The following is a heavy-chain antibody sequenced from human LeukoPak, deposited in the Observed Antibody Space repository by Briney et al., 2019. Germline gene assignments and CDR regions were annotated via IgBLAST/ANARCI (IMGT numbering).Heavy chain of an antibody. CDR1: GYTFTGYY. V-gene: IGHV1-2*02. CDR3: ARGLGYCSSTSCQNWFDP. CDR2: INPNGGGT. D-gene: IGHD2-2*01. J-gene: IGHJ5*02. Sequence: ASVKVSCKASGYTFTGYYMHWVRQAPGQGLEWMGWINPNGGGTNYAQKFQGRVTMTRDTSISTAYMELSRLRSDDTAVYYCARGLGYCSSTSCQNWFDPWGQGTLVTVSS.